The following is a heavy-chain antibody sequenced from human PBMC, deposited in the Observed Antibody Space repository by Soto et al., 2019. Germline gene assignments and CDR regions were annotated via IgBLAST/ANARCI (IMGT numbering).Heavy chain of an antibody. Sequence: ASVKVSCKASGYTFTSYGISWVRQAPGQGLEWMGWISAYNGNTNHAQKFQGRVTITADKSTSTAYMELSNLRSEDTAVYYCARASSLQYYDFWSGWNWFDPWGQGTLVTVSS. CDR2: ISAYNGNT. V-gene: IGHV1-18*01. CDR3: ARASSLQYYDFWSGWNWFDP. CDR1: GYTFTSYG. D-gene: IGHD3-3*01. J-gene: IGHJ5*02.